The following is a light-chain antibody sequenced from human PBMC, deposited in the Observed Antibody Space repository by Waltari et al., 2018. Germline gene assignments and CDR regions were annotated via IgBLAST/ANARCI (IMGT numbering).Light chain of an antibody. J-gene: IGKJ1*01. CDR3: QQYVTSSWT. CDR1: QVVTSIY. V-gene: IGKV3-20*01. Sequence: EFVLTQSPGTLSLSPGDRATLSCRASQVVTSIYLAWYRQRTGQTPRRLIYGVSKRATGTRDRFTVSGARTDFTLAISRLQPEDFAVYFCQQYVTSSWTFVQGTKVEVK. CDR2: GVS.